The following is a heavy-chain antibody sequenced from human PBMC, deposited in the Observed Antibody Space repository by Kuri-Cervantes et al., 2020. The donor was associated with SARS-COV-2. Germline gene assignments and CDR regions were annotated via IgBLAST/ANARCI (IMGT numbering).Heavy chain of an antibody. D-gene: IGHD2-21*02. V-gene: IGHV3-64*04. Sequence: GGSLRLSCSASGFTFSSYAMHWVRQAPGKGLEYVSAISSNGGSTYYADSVKGRFTISRDNSKNTLYLQMNSLRAEDTAVYYCAREILAYCGGDCYSPFDYWGQGTLVTVSS. CDR3: AREILAYCGGDCYSPFDY. CDR1: GFTFSSYA. J-gene: IGHJ4*02. CDR2: ISSNGGST.